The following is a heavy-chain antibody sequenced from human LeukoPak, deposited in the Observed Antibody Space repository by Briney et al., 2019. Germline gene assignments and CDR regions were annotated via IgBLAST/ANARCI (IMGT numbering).Heavy chain of an antibody. Sequence: ASVKVSCKASGYTFNSYGINWVRQAPGQGLEWMGWISASNANTDYAQRFQGRVTMTTDTSTTTAYMELTGLRSDDTAVYYCARARGYSYGYSDYWGQGTLVTVSS. V-gene: IGHV1-18*01. J-gene: IGHJ4*02. D-gene: IGHD5-18*01. CDR2: ISASNANT. CDR1: GYTFNSYG. CDR3: ARARGYSYGYSDY.